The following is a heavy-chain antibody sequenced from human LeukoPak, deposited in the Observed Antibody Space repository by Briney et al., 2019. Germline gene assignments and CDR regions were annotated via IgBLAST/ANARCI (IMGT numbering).Heavy chain of an antibody. V-gene: IGHV3-30*02. J-gene: IGHJ3*02. CDR3: AGSRSTSPNDAFDI. CDR2: IQFDGSHK. CDR1: GFTFSTYG. D-gene: IGHD2-2*01. Sequence: GGSLRLSCAASGFTFSTYGMHWVRQAPGKGLEWMAFIQFDGSHKYYAESVKGRFTISRDNSKNTLYLQMNSLRAEDTAVYYCAGSRSTSPNDAFDIWGQGTMVTVSS.